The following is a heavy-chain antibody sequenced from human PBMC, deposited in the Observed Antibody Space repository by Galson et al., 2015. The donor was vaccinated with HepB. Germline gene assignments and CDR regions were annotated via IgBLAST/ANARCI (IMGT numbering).Heavy chain of an antibody. Sequence: SLRLSCAASGFTFSNAWMSWVRQAPGKGLEWVGHVKSKTDAGTTDYAAPVKGRFTISRDDSKNTLYLQMNSLKTEDTAVYYCITEVRAVTTPIAYWGQGTLVTVSS. D-gene: IGHD4-17*01. V-gene: IGHV3-15*01. CDR1: GFTFSNAW. J-gene: IGHJ4*02. CDR3: ITEVRAVTTPIAY. CDR2: VKSKTDAGTT.